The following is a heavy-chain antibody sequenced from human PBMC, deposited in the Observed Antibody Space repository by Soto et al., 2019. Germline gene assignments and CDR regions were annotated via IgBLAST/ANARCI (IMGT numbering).Heavy chain of an antibody. CDR3: AKDLFSPKTYYYGSGSYPYDAFDI. CDR1: GFTFNNYA. CDR2: ISGSGGST. Sequence: GGSLRLSCAASGFTFNNYAMNWVRQAPGMGLEWVATISGSGGSTYYADSVKGRFTISRDNSKNTLYLQMNSLRAEDTAVYYCAKDLFSPKTYYYGSGSYPYDAFDIWGQGTMVTVSS. V-gene: IGHV3-23*01. J-gene: IGHJ3*02. D-gene: IGHD3-10*01.